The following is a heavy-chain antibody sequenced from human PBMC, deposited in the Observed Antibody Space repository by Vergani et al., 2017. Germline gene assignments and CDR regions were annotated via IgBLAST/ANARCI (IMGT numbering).Heavy chain of an antibody. D-gene: IGHD6-6*01. CDR2: IRSKANSYAT. CDR1: GFTFSGSA. V-gene: IGHV3-73*02. CDR3: TSKGSSSGY. Sequence: EVQLVESGGGLVQPGGSLKLSCAASGFTFSGSAMHWVRQASGKGLEWVGRIRSKANSYATAYAASVKGRFTISRDDSKNTAYLQMNSLKTEETAVYYCTSKGSSSGYWGQGTLVTVSS. J-gene: IGHJ4*02.